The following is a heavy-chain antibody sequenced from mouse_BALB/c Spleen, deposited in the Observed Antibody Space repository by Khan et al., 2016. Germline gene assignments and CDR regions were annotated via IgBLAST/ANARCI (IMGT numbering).Heavy chain of an antibody. D-gene: IGHD1-2*01. CDR3: AREGGYYVYGSMDY. V-gene: IGHV1-20*02. CDR2: INPSNGDT. Sequence: VQLQQSGTELVKPGASVKVSCKASGYSFTGYFMNWVMQSHGKSLEWIGRINPSNGDTLYNQKFKGKATLTVEKSSTTAHMELRSLASEDSAVYYCAREGGYYVYGSMDYWGQGTSVTVSS. CDR1: GYSFTGYF. J-gene: IGHJ4*01.